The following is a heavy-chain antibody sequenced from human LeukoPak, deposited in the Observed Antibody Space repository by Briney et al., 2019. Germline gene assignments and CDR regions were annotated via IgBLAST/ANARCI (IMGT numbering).Heavy chain of an antibody. CDR1: GFTFGSYW. J-gene: IGHJ4*02. Sequence: GGSLRLSCAASGFTFGSYWMMWLRQAPGKGLEWVANIRQDGSEKNYVDSVKGRFTISRDNAKISLYLQMNSLRAEDTAVYYCATDRKVGTWDPRFDYWGQGTLATVSS. V-gene: IGHV3-7*01. CDR2: IRQDGSEK. D-gene: IGHD4-23*01. CDR3: ATDRKVGTWDPRFDY.